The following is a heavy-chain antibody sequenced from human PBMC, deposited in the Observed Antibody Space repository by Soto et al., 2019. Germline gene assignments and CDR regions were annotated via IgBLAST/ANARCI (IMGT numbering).Heavy chain of an antibody. Sequence: SETLSLTCAVYGGSFSGYYWSWIRQPPGKGLEWIGEINHSGSTNYNPSLKSRVTISVDTSKNQFSLKLSSVTAADTAVYYCARYYCSGGSCYPYYFDYWGQGTLVTVSS. CDR3: ARYYCSGGSCYPYYFDY. D-gene: IGHD2-15*01. J-gene: IGHJ4*02. CDR1: GGSFSGYY. CDR2: INHSGST. V-gene: IGHV4-34*01.